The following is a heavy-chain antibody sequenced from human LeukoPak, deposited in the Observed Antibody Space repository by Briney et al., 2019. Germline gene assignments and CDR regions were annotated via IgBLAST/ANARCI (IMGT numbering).Heavy chain of an antibody. CDR2: ISTSGTTI. CDR3: AELGITMIGGV. D-gene: IGHD3-10*02. CDR1: GFTFSSYS. J-gene: IGHJ6*04. V-gene: IGHV3-48*04. Sequence: GGSLRLSCAASGFTFSSYSMNWVRQAPGKGLEWVSYISTSGTTIYYADSVKGRFTISRDNAKNSLYLQMNSLRAEDTAVYYCAELGITMIGGVWGKGTTVTISS.